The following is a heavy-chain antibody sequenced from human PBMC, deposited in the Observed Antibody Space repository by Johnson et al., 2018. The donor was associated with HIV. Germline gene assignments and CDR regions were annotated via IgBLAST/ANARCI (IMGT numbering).Heavy chain of an antibody. D-gene: IGHD6-13*01. V-gene: IGHV3-20*04. CDR1: GFTFDDYG. J-gene: IGHJ3*02. CDR2: INWNGGSI. CDR3: AKDMFYIAAARSGAFDI. Sequence: VQLVESGGGVVRPWGSLRLSCAASGFTFDDYGMSWVRQAPGKGLEWVSGINWNGGSIGYADSVQGRFTISRDNAKNSLYLQMNSLRAEDTALYYCAKDMFYIAAARSGAFDIWGQGTMVTVSS.